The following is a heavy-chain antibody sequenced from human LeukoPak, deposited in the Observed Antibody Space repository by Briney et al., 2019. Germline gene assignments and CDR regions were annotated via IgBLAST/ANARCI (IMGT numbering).Heavy chain of an antibody. CDR1: GFTFSDYY. V-gene: IGHV3-11*01. Sequence: PGGSLRLSCAASGFTFSDYYMSWIRQAPGKGLEWVSYISSSGSTIYYADSVKGRFTISRDNAKSSLYLQMNSLRAEDTAVYYCAGRDGYNPTYFDYWGQGTLVTVSS. J-gene: IGHJ4*02. CDR2: ISSSGSTI. CDR3: AGRDGYNPTYFDY. D-gene: IGHD5-24*01.